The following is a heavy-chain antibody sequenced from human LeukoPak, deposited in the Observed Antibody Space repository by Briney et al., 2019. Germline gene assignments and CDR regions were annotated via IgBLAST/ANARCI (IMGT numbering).Heavy chain of an antibody. D-gene: IGHD1-26*01. V-gene: IGHV3-23*01. J-gene: IGHJ4*02. CDR1: GSTFSNYA. CDR3: AKDLAGSGSYSFDY. Sequence: GGSLRLSCAASGSTFSNYAMNWVRQAPGRGLEWVSAISGSGGSTYYADSVRGRFTISRDNSKNTLYLQMNSLRAEDTAVYYCAKDLAGSGSYSFDYWGQGTLVTVSS. CDR2: ISGSGGST.